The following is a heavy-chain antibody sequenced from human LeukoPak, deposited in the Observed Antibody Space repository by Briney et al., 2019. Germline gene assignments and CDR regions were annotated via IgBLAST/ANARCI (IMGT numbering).Heavy chain of an antibody. CDR2: IIPIFGTA. J-gene: IGHJ4*02. CDR3: ARDTDSSGRTFDY. CDR1: GGTFSSYA. V-gene: IGHV1-69*13. D-gene: IGHD6-19*01. Sequence: GASVKVSCKASGGTFSSYAISWVRQAPGQGLEWMGGIIPIFGTANYAQKFQGRVTITADEPTSTAYMELRSLRSDDTAVYYCARDTDSSGRTFDYWGQGTLVTVSS.